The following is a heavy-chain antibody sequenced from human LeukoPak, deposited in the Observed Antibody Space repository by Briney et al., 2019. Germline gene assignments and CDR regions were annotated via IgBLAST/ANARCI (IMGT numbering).Heavy chain of an antibody. CDR1: GGSISSYY. CDR3: ARDDSNYYDSSGFDY. Sequence: SETLSLTCTVSGGSISSYYWSWIRQPPGKGLEWIGYIYYSGSTNYNPSLKSRVTISVDMSKNQFSLKLSSVTAADTAVYYCARDDSNYYDSSGFDYWGQGTLVTVSS. V-gene: IGHV4-59*01. D-gene: IGHD3-22*01. CDR2: IYYSGST. J-gene: IGHJ4*02.